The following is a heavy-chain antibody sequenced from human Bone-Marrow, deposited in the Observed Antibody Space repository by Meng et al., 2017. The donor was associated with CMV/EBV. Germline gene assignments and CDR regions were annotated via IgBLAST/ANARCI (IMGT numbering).Heavy chain of an antibody. CDR1: GFTFSSYS. CDR2: ISSSGSTI. Sequence: GGSLRLSCAASGFTFSSYSMNWVRQAPGKGLEWVSYISSSGSTIYYADSVKGRFTISRDNAKNSLYLQMNSLRAEDTAVYYCARGDIVVVPAATPFDYWGQGTLVTVYS. V-gene: IGHV3-48*04. D-gene: IGHD2-2*01. J-gene: IGHJ4*02. CDR3: ARGDIVVVPAATPFDY.